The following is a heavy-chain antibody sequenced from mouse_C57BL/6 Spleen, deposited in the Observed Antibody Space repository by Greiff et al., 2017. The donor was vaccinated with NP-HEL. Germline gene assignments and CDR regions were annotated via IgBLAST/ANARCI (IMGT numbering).Heavy chain of an antibody. Sequence: QVQLQQSGPELVKPGASVKISCKASGYAFSSSWMNWVKQRPGKGLEWIGRIYPGDGDTTYNGKFKGKATLTADKSSSTAYMQLSSLSSEDSAVYFCARGDYYGTYWYFDVWGTGTTVTVSS. CDR2: IYPGDGDT. V-gene: IGHV1-82*01. J-gene: IGHJ1*03. CDR1: GYAFSSSW. CDR3: ARGDYYGTYWYFDV. D-gene: IGHD1-1*01.